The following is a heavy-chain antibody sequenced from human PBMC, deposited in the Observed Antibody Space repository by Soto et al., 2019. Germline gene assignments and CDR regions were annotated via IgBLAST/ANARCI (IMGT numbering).Heavy chain of an antibody. CDR2: ISSSGNTI. CDR3: ARDSNYRRDYYYGLDV. D-gene: IGHD4-4*01. Sequence: RRLSCAASGFTFSSCAMSWVRQAPGKGLEWVSHISSSGNTIYYADSVKGRFTISRDNAKNSLYLQMNSLRAEDTAVYYCARDSNYRRDYYYGLDVWGQGTTVTVSS. CDR1: GFTFSSCA. J-gene: IGHJ6*02. V-gene: IGHV3-11*01.